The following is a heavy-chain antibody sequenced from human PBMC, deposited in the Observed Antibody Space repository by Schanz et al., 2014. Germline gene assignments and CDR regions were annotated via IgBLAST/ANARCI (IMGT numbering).Heavy chain of an antibody. CDR3: ARGPIPIQGVPMDF. J-gene: IGHJ4*02. CDR2: IGYDGSEK. CDR1: GFAFNNYG. V-gene: IGHV3-33*01. Sequence: QVQLVESGGGVVQPGRSLRLSCAASGFAFNNYGMHWVRQAPGKGLEWVANIGYDGSEKYYVDSVKGRFTISRDNSKDTLYLQMSGLTPEDTAVYYCARGPIPIQGVPMDFWGQGTLVTVSS. D-gene: IGHD3-10*01.